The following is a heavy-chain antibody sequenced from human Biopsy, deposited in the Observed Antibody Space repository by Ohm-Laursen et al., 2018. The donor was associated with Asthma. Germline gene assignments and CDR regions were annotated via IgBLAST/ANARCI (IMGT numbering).Heavy chain of an antibody. J-gene: IGHJ6*02. Sequence: SDTLSLTCDVYPGSFSGFFWTWIRQSPGKGLEWIGETNERGVTNNNPSLKSRVIISIGTYWNRVSLKLASVTAADTAVYYCARGPELDVWGQGTTVTVSS. CDR3: ARGPELDV. CDR2: TNERGVT. V-gene: IGHV4-34*01. CDR1: PGSFSGFF.